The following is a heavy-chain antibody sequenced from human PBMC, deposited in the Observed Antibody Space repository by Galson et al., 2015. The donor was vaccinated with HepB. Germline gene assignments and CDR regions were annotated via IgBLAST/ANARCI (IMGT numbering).Heavy chain of an antibody. J-gene: IGHJ4*02. Sequence: ETLSLTCTVSGDSISSSNYYWGWIRQPPGKGLEWIGSIYYSGTTYYNPSLKSRVTISVDTSKKQFSLKLRSVTAADTAVYYCARQNIAARPDFYFDYWGQGTLVTVSS. CDR1: GDSISSSNYY. CDR2: IYYSGTT. D-gene: IGHD6-6*01. V-gene: IGHV4-39*01. CDR3: ARQNIAARPDFYFDY.